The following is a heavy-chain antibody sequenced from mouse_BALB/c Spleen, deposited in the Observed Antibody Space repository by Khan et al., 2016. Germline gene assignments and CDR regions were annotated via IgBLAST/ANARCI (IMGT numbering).Heavy chain of an antibody. CDR2: ISHSGDS. D-gene: IGHD1-2*01. J-gene: IGHJ3*01. V-gene: IGHV3-8*02. CDR1: GDSITSGH. Sequence: QLQESGPSLAKPSQTLSLTCSVTGDSITSGHWNWIRKFPGNKFDFMGYISHSGDSYYNPSLKSRISITRDTSKNQYYLQLNSVTTEDTATYYCATWDYYGSAFAYWGQGTLVTVSA. CDR3: ATWDYYGSAFAY.